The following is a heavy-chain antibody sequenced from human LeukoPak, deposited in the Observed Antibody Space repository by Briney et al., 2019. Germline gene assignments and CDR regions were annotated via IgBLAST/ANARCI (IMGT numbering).Heavy chain of an antibody. CDR3: ANFPHLEPTYLDS. Sequence: GGSLRLSCVGSGFTFSSDWMSWVRQAPGKGLEWVANIKQDESEKYYVDSVKGRFIVSRDNAKNSLYQQMNSLRVEDTAVYYCANFPHLEPTYLDSWGQGILVSVSS. D-gene: IGHD1-1*01. CDR1: GFTFSSDW. CDR2: IKQDESEK. J-gene: IGHJ4*02. V-gene: IGHV3-7*01.